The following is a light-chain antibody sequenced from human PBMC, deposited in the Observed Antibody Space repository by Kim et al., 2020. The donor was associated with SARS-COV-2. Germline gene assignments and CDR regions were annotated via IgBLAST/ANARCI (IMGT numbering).Light chain of an antibody. CDR1: QSISSS. J-gene: IGKJ1*01. Sequence: DIQTTQSPSSLSASVGDRVTITCRASQSISSSLNWYQQKPGKAPKLLIYAASSLQSGVPSRFSGSGSGTDLTLTISSLQPEDFATYYCQQSYNTPRTFSQGTKVDIK. CDR3: QQSYNTPRT. CDR2: AAS. V-gene: IGKV1-39*01.